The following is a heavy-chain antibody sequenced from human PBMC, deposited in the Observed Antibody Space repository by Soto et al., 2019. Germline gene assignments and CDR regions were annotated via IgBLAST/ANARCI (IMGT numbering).Heavy chain of an antibody. J-gene: IGHJ5*02. CDR1: GFTFSSHA. V-gene: IGHV3-23*04. D-gene: IGHD3-16*01. CDR3: VKKGSGGNWFDP. Sequence: EVQLVESGGGLVQRGGSLRLSCAASGFTFSSHAMSWVRQPPAKGLEWVSASGSSGATYYADSVKGRFIISRDNSKNTLYLEMNSLSPDDTGVYYCVKKGSGGNWFDPWGQGTLVTVS. CDR2: SGSSGAT.